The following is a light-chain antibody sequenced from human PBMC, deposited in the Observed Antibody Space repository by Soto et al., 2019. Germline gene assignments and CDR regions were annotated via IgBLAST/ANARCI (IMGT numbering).Light chain of an antibody. J-gene: IGKJ1*01. CDR2: DIF. V-gene: IGKV3-20*01. Sequence: EIVLTQSPGTLSLSPGERATLSCRASQSVSSSYLAWYQQKPGQAPRLVIYDIFTRATGVPTRISGSGSGTDFTLTISRLEPEDFAVYYCQQYGSSPWTFGQGTKVDIK. CDR1: QSVSSSY. CDR3: QQYGSSPWT.